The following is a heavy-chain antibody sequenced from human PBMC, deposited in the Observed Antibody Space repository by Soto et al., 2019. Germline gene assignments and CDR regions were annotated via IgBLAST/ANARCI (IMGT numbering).Heavy chain of an antibody. CDR3: AAEGEYYDSSGIYRYNGMGV. J-gene: IGHJ6*02. Sequence: GASVKVSCKASGYTFTIYAIHWVRQAPGQRLEWMGWINAGNGNTKYSQKFQGRVTITRDTSASTAYMELSSLRSEDTAVYYCAAEGEYYDSSGIYRYNGMGVWGQGTTVTVSS. D-gene: IGHD3-22*01. CDR1: GYTFTIYA. CDR2: INAGNGNT. V-gene: IGHV1-3*01.